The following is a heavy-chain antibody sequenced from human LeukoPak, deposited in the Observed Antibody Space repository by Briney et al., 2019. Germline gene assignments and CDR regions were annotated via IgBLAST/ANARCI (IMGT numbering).Heavy chain of an antibody. V-gene: IGHV3-23*01. CDR3: AKVKGESNYIYYYMDV. Sequence: GGSLRLSCAASGFTFSNYAMSWVRQAPGKGLEWISAITGSGGSTNYADSVKDRFTISRDNSKNTLFPQMNSLRAEDTAVYYCAKVKGESNYIYYYMDVWGKGTTVTVSS. D-gene: IGHD4-11*01. J-gene: IGHJ6*03. CDR2: ITGSGGST. CDR1: GFTFSNYA.